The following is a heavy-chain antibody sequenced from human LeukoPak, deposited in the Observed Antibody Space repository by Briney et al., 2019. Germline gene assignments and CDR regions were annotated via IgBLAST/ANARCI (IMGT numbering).Heavy chain of an antibody. CDR2: ISGSGGST. CDR1: GFTFSSYA. J-gene: IGHJ4*02. V-gene: IGHV3-23*01. CDR3: AASATVTRAFDY. Sequence: GGSLRLSCAASGFTFSSYAMSWVRQAPGKGLEWVSAISGSGGSTYYADSGKGRFTISRDNSKNTLYLQMNSLRAEDTAVYYCAASATVTRAFDYWGQGTLVTVSS. D-gene: IGHD4-17*01.